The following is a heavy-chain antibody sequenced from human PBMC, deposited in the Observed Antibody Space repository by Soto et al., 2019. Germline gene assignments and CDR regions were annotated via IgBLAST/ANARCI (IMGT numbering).Heavy chain of an antibody. CDR3: ARGSTSGETALLF. CDR1: GGSISSGGYF. Sequence: SETLSLTCTVPGGSISSGGYFWTWIRQHPGQGLEWIGYIYSSGSTYYTPSLKSRLTISLDSSKSLSSLRLTSVTAADTSVYSCARGSTSGETALLFWGQGTLVTVSS. CDR2: IYSSGST. J-gene: IGHJ4*02. D-gene: IGHD2-21*02. V-gene: IGHV4-31*03.